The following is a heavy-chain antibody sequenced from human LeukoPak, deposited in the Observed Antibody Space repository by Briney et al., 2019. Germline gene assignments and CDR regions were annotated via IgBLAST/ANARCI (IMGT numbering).Heavy chain of an antibody. J-gene: IGHJ4*02. Sequence: ASVKVSCKASGGTFSSYAISWVRQAPGQGLEWMGWITTYNSLTHYAQKFQGRVTFTTDSSTTTAYMELRRLTSDGTAVYYCARDGEGFDYWGQGTVVTVSS. CDR3: ARDGEGFDY. V-gene: IGHV1-18*01. CDR1: GGTFSSYA. CDR2: ITTYNSLT.